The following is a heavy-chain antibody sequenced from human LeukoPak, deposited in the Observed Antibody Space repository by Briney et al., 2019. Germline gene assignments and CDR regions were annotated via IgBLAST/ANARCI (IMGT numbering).Heavy chain of an antibody. D-gene: IGHD6-19*01. V-gene: IGHV4-59*01. J-gene: IGHJ5*02. CDR3: ARDPAVAGSHWFDT. CDR2: IYYSGST. CDR1: GGSLSSYY. Sequence: PSETLSLTCTVSGGSLSSYYWSWIRQPPGKGLEWIGYIYYSGSTNYNPSLKSRVTISVDTSKNQFSLKLSSVTAADTAVYYCARDPAVAGSHWFDTWGQGTLVTVSS.